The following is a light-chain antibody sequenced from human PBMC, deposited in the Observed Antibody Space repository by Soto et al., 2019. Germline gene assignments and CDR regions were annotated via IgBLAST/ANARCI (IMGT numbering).Light chain of an antibody. V-gene: IGKV3-15*01. Sequence: EIVMTQSPATLSVSPGGIATLSCRASQSISDTLAWYQQKPGQAPRLLIHGASTRATGFPARFSGSGSGTDFTLTISSLQSEDFAVYYCQQYNSYWTFGQGTKVDIK. CDR1: QSISDT. J-gene: IGKJ1*01. CDR2: GAS. CDR3: QQYNSYWT.